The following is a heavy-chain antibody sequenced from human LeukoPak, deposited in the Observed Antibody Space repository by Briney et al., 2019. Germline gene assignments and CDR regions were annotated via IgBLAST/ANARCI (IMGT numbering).Heavy chain of an antibody. J-gene: IGHJ4*02. V-gene: IGHV3-23*01. D-gene: IGHD1-26*01. CDR3: AREVGHFDY. CDR1: GFTFSSYA. CDR2: ISGGGDSI. Sequence: PGGSLRLSCAASGFTFSSYAMSWVRQAPGKGLELVSTISGGGDSIYYADSVKGRFTISRDNSKNTLYLQMNSLRAEDTAVYDCAREVGHFDYWGQGTLVTVSS.